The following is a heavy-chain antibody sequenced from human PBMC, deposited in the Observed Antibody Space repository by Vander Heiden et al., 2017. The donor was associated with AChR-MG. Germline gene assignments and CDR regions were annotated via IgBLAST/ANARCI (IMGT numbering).Heavy chain of an antibody. Sequence: QVQLVESGGGVVQPGRSLRLSCAASGFTFSSYGMPWVRQAPGKGLEWVAVISYDGSNKYYADSVKGRFTISRDNSKNTLYLQMNSLRTEDTAVYYCAKVGRRSRIVVPAGTEPDYWGQGTLVTVSS. CDR2: ISYDGSNK. CDR3: AKVGRRSRIVVPAGTEPDY. CDR1: GFTFSSYG. J-gene: IGHJ4*02. D-gene: IGHD2-2*01. V-gene: IGHV3-30*18.